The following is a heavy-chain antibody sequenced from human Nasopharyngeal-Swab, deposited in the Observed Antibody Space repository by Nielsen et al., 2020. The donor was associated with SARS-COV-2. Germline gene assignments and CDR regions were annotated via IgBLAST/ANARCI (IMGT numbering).Heavy chain of an antibody. CDR2: INTDGTTT. D-gene: IGHD1-26*01. CDR1: GFTFTSYW. Sequence: GESLKISCAASGFTFTSYWVHWVRQVPGKGLVWVSRINTDGTTTTYADSVKGRFTISRDNAKNTLYLQMNNLRVEDTGVYYCVRAGYSGTYGLFDYWGQGTLVTVSS. CDR3: VRAGYSGTYGLFDY. J-gene: IGHJ4*02. V-gene: IGHV3-74*01.